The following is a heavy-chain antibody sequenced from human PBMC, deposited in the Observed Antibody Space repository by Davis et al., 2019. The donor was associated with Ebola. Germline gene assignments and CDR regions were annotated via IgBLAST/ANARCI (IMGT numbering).Heavy chain of an antibody. J-gene: IGHJ6*02. CDR1: GFTFSSYG. V-gene: IGHV3-33*01. Sequence: GESLKISCAASGFTFSSYGMHWVRQAPGKGLEWVAVIWYDGSNKYYADSVKGRFTISRDNSKNTLYLQMNSLRAEDTAVYYCARTLGVYYYYGMDVWGQGTTVTVSS. D-gene: IGHD6-13*01. CDR3: ARTLGVYYYYGMDV. CDR2: IWYDGSNK.